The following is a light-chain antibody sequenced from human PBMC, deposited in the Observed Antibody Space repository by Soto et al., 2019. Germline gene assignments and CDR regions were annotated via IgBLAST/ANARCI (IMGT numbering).Light chain of an antibody. CDR3: QQRNYWKVT. J-gene: IGKJ5*01. V-gene: IGKV3-11*01. CDR2: DVS. Sequence: VVTQSPVTLSLSPGERATLSCRASQSVSSYLAWYQQKPGQAPRLLIYDVSNRATGIPARFSGSVSGTDGTLTISSLQKEDGPVYDCQQRNYWKVTFGQGTRLEIK. CDR1: QSVSSY.